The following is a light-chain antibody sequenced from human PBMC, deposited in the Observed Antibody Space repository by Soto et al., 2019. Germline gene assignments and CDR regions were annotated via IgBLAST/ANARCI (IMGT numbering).Light chain of an antibody. CDR2: AAS. V-gene: IGKV1-39*01. J-gene: IGKJ2*01. Sequence: DIQMTQSPSSLSASVGDRVTITCRASQRISSSLNWYQQKPGQAPKLQIYAASSLQSGVPSRFSGSGSGTDFTLTISSLQLEDFATYYYQQTYSTPHTFGQGTKLEIK. CDR3: QQTYSTPHT. CDR1: QRISSS.